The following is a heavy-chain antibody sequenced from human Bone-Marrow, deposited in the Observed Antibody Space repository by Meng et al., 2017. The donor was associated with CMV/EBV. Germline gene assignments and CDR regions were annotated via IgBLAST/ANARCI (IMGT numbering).Heavy chain of an antibody. D-gene: IGHD3-22*01. J-gene: IGHJ4*02. CDR3: AKAPILDRNFDY. V-gene: IGHV3-23*01. Sequence: GESLKIYCAASGFTFSSYAMSWVRQAPGKGLEWVSAISGSGGSTYYSDSVKGRFTISRDNSKNTLYLQMNSLRAEDTAVYYCAKAPILDRNFDYWGQGTLVTVSS. CDR1: GFTFSSYA. CDR2: ISGSGGST.